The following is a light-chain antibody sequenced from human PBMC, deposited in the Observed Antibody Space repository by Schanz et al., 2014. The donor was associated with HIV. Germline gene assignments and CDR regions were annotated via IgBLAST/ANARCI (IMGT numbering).Light chain of an antibody. CDR3: GIWDTSLTAGELV. J-gene: IGLJ1*01. CDR1: ALNVGDNS. CDR2: ANY. Sequence: QSVLTQPPSVSALPGQRVTISCSGGALNVGDNSVSWYQQFPGTAPKLLIFANYQRPSEIPDRISGSKTGTSATLAIIGLQTGDEADYYCGIWDTSLTAGELVFGPGTKLTVL. V-gene: IGLV1-51*01.